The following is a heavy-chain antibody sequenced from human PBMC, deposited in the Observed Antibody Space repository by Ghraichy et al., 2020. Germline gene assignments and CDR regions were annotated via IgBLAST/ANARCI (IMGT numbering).Heavy chain of an antibody. CDR1: GGSNSSYY. Sequence: LETLSLTCTVSGGSNSSYYWSWIRQPPGKGLEWIGYIYYSGSTNYNPSLKSRVTISVDTSKNQFSLKLSSVTAADTVVYYCARVAPGDSDPLFDYWGQGTLVTVSS. D-gene: IGHD2-21*02. CDR2: IYYSGST. J-gene: IGHJ4*02. CDR3: ARVAPGDSDPLFDY. V-gene: IGHV4-59*01.